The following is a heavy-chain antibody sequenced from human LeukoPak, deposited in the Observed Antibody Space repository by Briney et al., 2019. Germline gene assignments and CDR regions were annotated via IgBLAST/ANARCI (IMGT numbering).Heavy chain of an antibody. J-gene: IGHJ5*02. Sequence: SETLSLTCAVYGGSFSGYYWGWIRQPPGKGLEWIGEINHSGSTNYNPSLKSRVTISVDTSKNQFSLKLSSVTAADTAVYYCARRTPSDYYGSGSYYIRKNWFDPWGQGTLVTVSS. CDR3: ARRTPSDYYGSGSYYIRKNWFDP. CDR2: INHSGST. V-gene: IGHV4-34*01. CDR1: GGSFSGYY. D-gene: IGHD3-10*01.